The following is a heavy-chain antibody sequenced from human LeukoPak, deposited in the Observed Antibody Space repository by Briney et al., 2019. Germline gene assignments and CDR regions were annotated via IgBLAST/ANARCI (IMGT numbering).Heavy chain of an antibody. J-gene: IGHJ4*02. CDR2: IYSGGST. D-gene: IGHD7-27*01. V-gene: IGHV3-53*01. CDR3: ASANWGPEFDY. Sequence: GGSLRLSCAASGFTVSSNYMSWVRQAPGKGLEWVSVIYSGGSTYYADSVKGRFTISRDNSKNTLYLQMNSLRAEDTAVYYCASANWGPEFDYWGQGTLVTVSS. CDR1: GFTVSSNY.